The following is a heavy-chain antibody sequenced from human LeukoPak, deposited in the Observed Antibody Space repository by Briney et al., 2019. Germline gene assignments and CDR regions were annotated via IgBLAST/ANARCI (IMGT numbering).Heavy chain of an antibody. CDR1: GFTFTLSSYG. CDR2: ISYEGSLK. D-gene: IGHD6-6*01. J-gene: IGHJ4*02. Sequence: LGGSLRLSCAASGFTFTLSSYGMRWVRQAPGKGLEWVAVISYEGSLKYYADSVKGRFTISRDTSKNMLYLQMNSLRAEDTAVYYCSRYNTSSWDYWGQGTLVTVSS. V-gene: IGHV3-33*01. CDR3: SRYNTSSWDY.